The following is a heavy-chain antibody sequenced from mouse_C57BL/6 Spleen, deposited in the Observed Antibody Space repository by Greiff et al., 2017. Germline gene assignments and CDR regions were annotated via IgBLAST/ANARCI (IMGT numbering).Heavy chain of an antibody. CDR3: ARPLDSSGYTWFAY. CDR1: GYAFSSSW. Sequence: VQLQQSGPELVKPGASVKISCKASGYAFSSSWMNWVKQRPGKGLEWIGRIYPGDGDTNYNGKFKGKATLTADKSSSTAYMQLSSLTSEDSAVYFCARPLDSSGYTWFAYWGQGTLVTVSA. J-gene: IGHJ3*01. V-gene: IGHV1-82*01. CDR2: IYPGDGDT. D-gene: IGHD3-2*02.